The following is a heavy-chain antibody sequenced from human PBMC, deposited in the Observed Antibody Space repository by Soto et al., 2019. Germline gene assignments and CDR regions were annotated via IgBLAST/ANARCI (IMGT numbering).Heavy chain of an antibody. CDR1: GFTFSGYR. V-gene: IGHV3-21*01. CDR3: ARADCRGRSCLFDNGLDS. CDR2: IGSSSSSI. Sequence: EVHLVESGGGLVTPGGSLRLSCAASGFTFSGYRMSWVRQAPGKGLEWVSSIGSSSSSIYYADSVKGRFTISRDNVKNSRYIQMNSLRAEDTTVYYYARADCRGRSCLFDNGLDSWGPGTLVTVFS. D-gene: IGHD2-15*01. J-gene: IGHJ4*02.